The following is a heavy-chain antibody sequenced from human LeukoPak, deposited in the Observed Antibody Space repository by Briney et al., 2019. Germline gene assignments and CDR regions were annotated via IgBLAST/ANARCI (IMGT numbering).Heavy chain of an antibody. CDR1: VGSFSGYY. CDR2: INHSGST. J-gene: IGHJ4*02. V-gene: IGHV4-34*01. CDR3: ARGAGFIAADGYEDC. Sequence: PSETLSLTCAVYVGSFSGYYWSWIRQPPGKGLEWIGEINHSGSTNYNPSLKSRVTISVDTSKNHFSLKLCSVTAADTAVYYCARGAGFIAADGYEDCWGQGTLVTVSS. D-gene: IGHD6-13*01.